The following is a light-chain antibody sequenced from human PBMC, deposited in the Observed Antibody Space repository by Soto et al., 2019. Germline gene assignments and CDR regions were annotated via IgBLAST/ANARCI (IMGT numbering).Light chain of an antibody. CDR1: QGIGTY. CDR2: KAP. CDR3: QKYSSGPIT. V-gene: IGKV1-27*01. J-gene: IGKJ5*01. Sequence: DIQMTQSPSSLYASVGDRATITCRASQGIGTYLAWFQQKPGKVPKLLIYKAPTLQSGVSSRFSGSGSGTDFTLTISSLQPEDVATYYCQKYSSGPITFGQGTRVDI.